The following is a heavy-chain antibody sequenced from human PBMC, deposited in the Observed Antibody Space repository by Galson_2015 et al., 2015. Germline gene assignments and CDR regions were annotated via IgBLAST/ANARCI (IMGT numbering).Heavy chain of an antibody. D-gene: IGHD6-13*01. CDR1: GGTFSTYA. CDR2: ITPLFGTA. V-gene: IGHV1-69*13. CDR3: AREGRAAATNTADY. J-gene: IGHJ4*02. Sequence: SVKVSCRASGGTFSTYAISWVRQAPGHGLEWMGGITPLFGTANYAQKFQGRVTITADESTSTAYMELSSLKSEDTAVYYCAREGRAAATNTADYWGQGTLVIVSS.